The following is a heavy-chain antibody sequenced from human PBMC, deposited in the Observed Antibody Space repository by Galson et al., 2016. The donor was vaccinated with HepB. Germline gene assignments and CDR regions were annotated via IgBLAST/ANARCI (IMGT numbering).Heavy chain of an antibody. D-gene: IGHD1-14*01. V-gene: IGHV3-23*01. CDR2: ISSSGDST. J-gene: IGHJ4*02. Sequence: SLRLSCAASGFTFSSYSMNWVRQAPGKGLEWVSSISSSGDSTYYADSVKSRVAISRDNSKDTLYLEMNSLRDGDTAFYYCAKDTAPGHTYGYFDYWGQGTPVTVSS. CDR1: GFTFSSYS. CDR3: AKDTAPGHTYGYFDY.